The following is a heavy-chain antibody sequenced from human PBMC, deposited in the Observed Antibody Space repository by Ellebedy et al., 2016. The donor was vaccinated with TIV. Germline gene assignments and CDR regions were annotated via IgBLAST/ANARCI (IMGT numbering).Heavy chain of an antibody. V-gene: IGHV1-8*01. D-gene: IGHD4-17*01. Sequence: AASVKVSCKASGYTFTSHEINWVRQAPGQGLEWLGWINPNSGNIDLAQKFQDRLTMTRDTSINTAYMELNSLTSEDTAVYFCARRDYGDFSVYYFALDVWGQGTTVIVSS. CDR1: GYTFTSHE. J-gene: IGHJ6*02. CDR3: ARRDYGDFSVYYFALDV. CDR2: INPNSGNI.